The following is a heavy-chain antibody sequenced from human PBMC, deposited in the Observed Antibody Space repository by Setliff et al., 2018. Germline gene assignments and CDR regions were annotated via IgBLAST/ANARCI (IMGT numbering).Heavy chain of an antibody. Sequence: ASVKVSCKASGYIFNTFGISWVRRAPGQGLEWIGWISPYNGDTKYAQKLQDRVTMTRDTSTSTVYMELSSLRTEDTAVYYCARGYYDSYARYYVVGDYWGQGTPVTVSS. CDR1: GYIFNTFG. CDR3: ARGYYDSYARYYVVGDY. D-gene: IGHD3-22*01. CDR2: ISPYNGDT. J-gene: IGHJ4*02. V-gene: IGHV1-18*01.